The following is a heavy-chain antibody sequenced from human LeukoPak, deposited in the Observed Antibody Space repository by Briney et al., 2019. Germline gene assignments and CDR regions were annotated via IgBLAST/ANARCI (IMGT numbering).Heavy chain of an antibody. D-gene: IGHD3-3*01. J-gene: IGHJ4*02. CDR3: ARDGDYDFWSGYYYYFDY. CDR1: GFTFSSYA. V-gene: IGHV3-23*01. CDR2: ISGSGGST. Sequence: GGSLRLSCAASGFTFSSYAMSWVRQAPGKGLEWVSAISGSGGSTYYADSVKGRFTISRDNSKNSLYLQMNSLRAEDTAVYYCARDGDYDFWSGYYYYFDYWGQGTLVTVSS.